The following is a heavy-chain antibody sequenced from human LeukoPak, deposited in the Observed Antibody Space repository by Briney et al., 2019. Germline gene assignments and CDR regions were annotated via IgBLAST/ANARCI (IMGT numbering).Heavy chain of an antibody. D-gene: IGHD3-3*01. CDR1: GGSFSGYY. CDR2: INHSGST. J-gene: IGHJ4*02. V-gene: IGHV4-34*01. Sequence: SETLSLTCAVYGGSFSGYYWSWIRQPPGKGLEWIGEINHSGSTNYNPSLKSRVTISVDTSKNQFSLKLSSVTAADTAVYYCARGFRSRYIPYWGQGTLVTVSS. CDR3: ARGFRSRYIPY.